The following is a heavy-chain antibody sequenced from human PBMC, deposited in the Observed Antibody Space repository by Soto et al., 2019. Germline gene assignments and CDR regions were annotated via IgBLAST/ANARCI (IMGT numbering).Heavy chain of an antibody. D-gene: IGHD2-21*01. Sequence: GGSLRLSCAASGFTFSSYAMHWVRQAPGKGLEWVAVISYDGSNKYYADSVKGRFTISRDNSKNMLYLQMNSLRAEDTAVYYCARENGGGGPLDYWGQGTLVTVSS. CDR1: GFTFSSYA. J-gene: IGHJ4*02. V-gene: IGHV3-30-3*01. CDR3: ARENGGGGPLDY. CDR2: ISYDGSNK.